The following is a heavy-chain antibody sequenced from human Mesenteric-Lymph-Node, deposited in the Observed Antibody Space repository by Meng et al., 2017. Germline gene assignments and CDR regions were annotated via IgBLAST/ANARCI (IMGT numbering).Heavy chain of an antibody. V-gene: IGHV1-18*04. CDR3: ARDDPWGGSSWPYFDY. D-gene: IGHD6-13*01. CDR2: ISAYNGNT. Sequence: ASVKVSCKASGYTFTSYYMHWVRQAPGQGLEWMGWISAYNGNTNYAQKLQGRVTMTTDTSTSTAYMELRSLRSDDTAVYYCARDDPWGGSSWPYFDYWGQGTLVTVSS. CDR1: GYTFTSYY. J-gene: IGHJ4*02.